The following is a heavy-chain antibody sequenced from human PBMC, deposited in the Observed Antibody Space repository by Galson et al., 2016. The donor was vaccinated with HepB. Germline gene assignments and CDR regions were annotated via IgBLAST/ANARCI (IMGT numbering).Heavy chain of an antibody. V-gene: IGHV4-59*01. CDR3: ARSRGGGARVPFDS. CDR1: GGSISSYY. CDR2: IYYSGST. J-gene: IGHJ4*02. Sequence: SETLSLTCIVSGGSISSYYWSWIRQPPGKGLEWIGYIYYSGSTNYNPSLKGRVTISVDTSKNQFSLQLSSVTAADTAVYYCARSRGGGARVPFDSWGRGTLVTVSS. D-gene: IGHD2-21*01.